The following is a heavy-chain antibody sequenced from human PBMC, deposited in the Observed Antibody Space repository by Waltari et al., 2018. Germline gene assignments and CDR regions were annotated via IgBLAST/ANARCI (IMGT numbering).Heavy chain of an antibody. J-gene: IGHJ4*02. V-gene: IGHV4-34*01. Sequence: QVQLQQWGAGRLKPSATLSLTCAVYGGSFSGYSCPWIRQPPGKGLEWIGEINHSGSTNYNPSLKSRVTISVDTSKNQFSLKLSSVTAADTAVYYCARAFVVVPAAPFDYWGQGTLVTVSS. CDR1: GGSFSGYS. D-gene: IGHD2-2*01. CDR2: INHSGST. CDR3: ARAFVVVPAAPFDY.